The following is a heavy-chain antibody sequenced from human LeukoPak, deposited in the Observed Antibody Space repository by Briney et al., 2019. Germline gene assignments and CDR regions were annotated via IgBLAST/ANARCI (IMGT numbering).Heavy chain of an antibody. V-gene: IGHV1-8*01. J-gene: IGHJ6*02. CDR1: GYTFTSYD. CDR2: MNPNSGNT. Sequence: ASVKVSCKASGYTFTSYDINWVRQATGQGLEWMGWMNPNSGNTGYAQKFQGRVTMTRNTSISTAYMELSSLRSEDTAVYYCASGVSGLQLWYTYYYYYGMDVWGQGTTVTVSS. D-gene: IGHD5-18*01. CDR3: ASGVSGLQLWYTYYYYYGMDV.